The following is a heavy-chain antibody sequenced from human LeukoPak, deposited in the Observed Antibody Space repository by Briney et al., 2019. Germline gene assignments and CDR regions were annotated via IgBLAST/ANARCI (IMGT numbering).Heavy chain of an antibody. CDR1: GFTFTTYY. D-gene: IGHD3-9*01. J-gene: IGHJ5*02. CDR3: AREENYDILTGYSPQGWFGP. V-gene: IGHV1-46*01. Sequence: ASVKVSCKASGFTFTTYYLHWVRQAPGQGLEWMGIINPSGGSTSYAQKFQGRVTMTRDTSTSTVYMELSSLRSEDTAVYYCAREENYDILTGYSPQGWFGPWGQGTLVTVSS. CDR2: INPSGGST.